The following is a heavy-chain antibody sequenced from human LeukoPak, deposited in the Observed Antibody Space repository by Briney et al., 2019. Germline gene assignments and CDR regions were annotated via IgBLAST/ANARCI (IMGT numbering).Heavy chain of an antibody. Sequence: SETLSLTCAVYGGSFSGYYWSWIRQPPGKGLEWIGEINHSGSTNYNPSLKSRVTISVDTSKNQFSLKLSSVTAADTAVYYCTHSYYYYGMDVWGQGTTVTVSS. V-gene: IGHV4-34*01. CDR2: INHSGST. J-gene: IGHJ6*02. CDR1: GGSFSGYY. CDR3: THSYYYYGMDV.